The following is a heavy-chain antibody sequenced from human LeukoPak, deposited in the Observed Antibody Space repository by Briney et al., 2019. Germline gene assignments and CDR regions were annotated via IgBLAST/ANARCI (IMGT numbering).Heavy chain of an antibody. V-gene: IGHV4-59*01. Sequence: SETLSLTCTVSGGSISSYYWSWIRQPPGKGLEWIGYTYYSGSTNYNPSLKSRVTISVDTSKNQFSLKLSSVTAADTAVYYCARDLVRGYCSGGSCYPSWFDPWGQGTLVTVSS. J-gene: IGHJ5*02. CDR1: GGSISSYY. CDR2: TYYSGST. D-gene: IGHD2-15*01. CDR3: ARDLVRGYCSGGSCYPSWFDP.